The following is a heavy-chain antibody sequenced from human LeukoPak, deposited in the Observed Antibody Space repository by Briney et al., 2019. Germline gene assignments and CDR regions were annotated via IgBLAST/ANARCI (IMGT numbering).Heavy chain of an antibody. CDR3: ARGGYDYIWGTIDY. CDR2: INHSGST. CDR1: GESLNSYY. J-gene: IGHJ4*02. D-gene: IGHD3-16*01. Sequence: SETLSLTCAVYGESLNSYYWSWIRQPPGKGLEWIGEINHSGSTNYNPSLKSRVTISVDTSKNQFSLKLSSVTAADTAVYYCARGGYDYIWGTIDYWGQGTLVTVSS. V-gene: IGHV4-34*01.